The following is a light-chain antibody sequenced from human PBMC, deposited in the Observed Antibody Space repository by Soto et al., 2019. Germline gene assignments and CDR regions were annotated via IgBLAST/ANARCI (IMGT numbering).Light chain of an antibody. V-gene: IGKV1-5*01. J-gene: IGKJ5*01. CDR1: QSISSW. Sequence: DIQMTQSPSTLSASVGDRVTITCRASQSISSWLAWYQQKPGQAPKLLIYDASSLESGVPSRFSGSGSGTEFTLTISSRQPDDFAPYYCQQYNSDSLPCGQGTRLDI. CDR2: DAS. CDR3: QQYNSDSLP.